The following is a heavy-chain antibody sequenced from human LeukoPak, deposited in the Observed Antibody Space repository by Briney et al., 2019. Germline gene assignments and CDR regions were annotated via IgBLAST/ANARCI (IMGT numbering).Heavy chain of an antibody. D-gene: IGHD1-14*01. J-gene: IGHJ3*02. V-gene: IGHV3-30*02. CDR3: AKRHSGPVKTESDAFDI. Sequence: AGGSLRLSCAASGFTFSSYGMHWVRQAPGKGLEWVAFIRYDGSNKYYADSVKGRLTISRDNSKNTLYLQMNSLRAEDTAVYYCAKRHSGPVKTESDAFDIWGQGTMVTVSS. CDR1: GFTFSSYG. CDR2: IRYDGSNK.